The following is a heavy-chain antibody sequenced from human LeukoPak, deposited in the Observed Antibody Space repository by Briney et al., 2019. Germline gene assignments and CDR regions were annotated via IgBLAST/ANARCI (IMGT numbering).Heavy chain of an antibody. Sequence: SETLSLTCTVSGGSISSSSYYWGWIRQPPGKGLEWIGSIYYSGSTYYNPSLKSRVTISVDTSKNQFSLKLSSVTAADTAVYYCARLLVPADPWFDPWGQGTLVTVFS. J-gene: IGHJ5*02. CDR1: GGSISSSSYY. CDR2: IYYSGST. V-gene: IGHV4-39*01. CDR3: ARLLVPADPWFDP. D-gene: IGHD2-2*01.